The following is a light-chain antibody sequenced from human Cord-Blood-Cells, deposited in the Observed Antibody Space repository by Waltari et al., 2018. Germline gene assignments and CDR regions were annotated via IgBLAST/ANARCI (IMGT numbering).Light chain of an antibody. CDR1: SLSSYY. Sequence: SSELPQDPAVSVALGQTVRITCQGDSLSSYYASWYQQKPGQAPVLVIYGKNNRPSGIPDRFSGSSSGNTASLTITGAQAEDEADYYCNSRDSSGNHHWVFGGGTKLTVL. J-gene: IGLJ3*02. V-gene: IGLV3-19*01. CDR2: GKN. CDR3: NSRDSSGNHHWV.